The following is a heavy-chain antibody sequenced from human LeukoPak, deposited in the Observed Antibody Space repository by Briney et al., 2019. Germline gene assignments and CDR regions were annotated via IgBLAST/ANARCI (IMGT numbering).Heavy chain of an antibody. Sequence: GGSLRLSCAASGFTFSSYAMSWVRQAPGKGLEWVSAISGSGGSTYYADSVKGRFTISRDNSKNTLYLQMNSLRAEDTAVYYCAKDSRPFDWLFGSHFDYWGQGTLVTVSS. CDR1: GFTFSSYA. D-gene: IGHD3-9*01. J-gene: IGHJ4*02. V-gene: IGHV3-23*01. CDR2: ISGSGGST. CDR3: AKDSRPFDWLFGSHFDY.